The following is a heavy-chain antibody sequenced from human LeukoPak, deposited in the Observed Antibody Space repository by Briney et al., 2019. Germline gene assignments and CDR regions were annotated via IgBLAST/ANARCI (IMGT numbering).Heavy chain of an antibody. J-gene: IGHJ5*02. CDR1: GFTFSSYE. CDR3: ARLDYDSSGYYYGFDP. Sequence: GGSLRLSCAASGFTFSSYEMNWVRQAPGKGLEWVSYINSSGSTIYYADSVKGRFTISRDNAKNSLYLQMNSLRAEDTAVYYCARLDYDSSGYYYGFDPWGQGTLVTVSS. CDR2: INSSGSTI. V-gene: IGHV3-48*03. D-gene: IGHD3-22*01.